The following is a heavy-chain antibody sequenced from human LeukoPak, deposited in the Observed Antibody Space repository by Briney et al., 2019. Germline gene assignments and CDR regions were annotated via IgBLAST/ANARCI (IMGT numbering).Heavy chain of an antibody. D-gene: IGHD4-17*01. Sequence: SETLSLTCVVYGGSFSGYYWSWIRQPPGKGLEFIGEINHSGSTNYNPSLKSRVTISVDTSKNQFSLKLSSVTAADTAVYYCARHRFHDYGDLSTAFRYYVMDVWGQGTTVTVSS. CDR1: GGSFSGYY. CDR2: INHSGST. V-gene: IGHV4-34*01. CDR3: ARHRFHDYGDLSTAFRYYVMDV. J-gene: IGHJ6*02.